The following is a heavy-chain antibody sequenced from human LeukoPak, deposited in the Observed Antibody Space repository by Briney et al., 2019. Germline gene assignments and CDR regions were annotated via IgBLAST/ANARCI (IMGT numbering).Heavy chain of an antibody. Sequence: ASVKVSCKASGYTFTSYDINWVRQATGQGLEWMGWMNPNSGNTGYAQKFQSRVTMTRNTSISTAYMELSSLRSEDTAVYYCARSYVVLYYYYGMDVWGQGTTVTVSS. CDR2: MNPNSGNT. D-gene: IGHD3-10*01. V-gene: IGHV1-8*01. CDR1: GYTFTSYD. J-gene: IGHJ6*02. CDR3: ARSYVVLYYYYGMDV.